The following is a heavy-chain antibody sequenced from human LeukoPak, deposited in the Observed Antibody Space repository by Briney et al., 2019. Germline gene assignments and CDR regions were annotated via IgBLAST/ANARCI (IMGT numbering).Heavy chain of an antibody. CDR1: GYSLTELS. D-gene: IGHD3-9*01. J-gene: IGHJ5*02. CDR2: INPSSGST. CDR3: ARGMDILTGYWFDP. V-gene: IGHV1-46*01. Sequence: ASVKVSCKVSGYSLTELSIQWVRQAPGQGLEWMGIINPSSGSTSYAQKFQGRVTMTRDTSTSTVYMELSSLRSEDTAVYYCARGMDILTGYWFDPWGQGTLVTVSS.